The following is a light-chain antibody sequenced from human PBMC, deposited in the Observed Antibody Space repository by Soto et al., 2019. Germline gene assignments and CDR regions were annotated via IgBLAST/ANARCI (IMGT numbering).Light chain of an antibody. V-gene: IGLV1-40*01. J-gene: IGLJ3*02. Sequence: QSVLTLPPSVSGAPGQRVTISCTGSSSSIGANFDVHWYQQIPGTAPKLLIFANNNRPSGVPDRFSGSKSGTSASLAITGLQAEDEADYYCQSYDSSLSGWVFGGGTKLTVL. CDR2: ANN. CDR1: SSSIGANFD. CDR3: QSYDSSLSGWV.